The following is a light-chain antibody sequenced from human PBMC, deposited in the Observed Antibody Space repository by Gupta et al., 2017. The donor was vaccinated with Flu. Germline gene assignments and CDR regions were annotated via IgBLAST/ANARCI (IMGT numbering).Light chain of an antibody. CDR3: EKGDNNRSEVV. CDR2: NNG. J-gene: IGLJ2*01. Sequence: QSVLTQPPSVSAAPGQTVTFSFPGSNSNIGINYVSWYQQIPGPAPKLIIYNNGKRPSGIPDRFSGYKSGTSATLAITGLQTGEEAVYYCEKGDNNRSEVVFGGGTKLTVL. V-gene: IGLV1-51*01. CDR1: NSNIGINY.